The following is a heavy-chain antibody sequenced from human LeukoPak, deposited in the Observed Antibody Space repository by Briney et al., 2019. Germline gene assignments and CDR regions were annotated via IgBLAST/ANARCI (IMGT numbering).Heavy chain of an antibody. D-gene: IGHD3-10*01. CDR1: GYSFTSYW. CDR3: ASTFSLYGSGKSYFDY. Sequence: GESLKISCKGSGYSFTSYWIGWVRQMPGKGLEWMGIIYPGDSDTRYSPSFQGQVTISADKSISTAYLQWSSLKASDTAMYYCASTFSLYGSGKSYFDYWGQGTLVTVSS. J-gene: IGHJ4*02. CDR2: IYPGDSDT. V-gene: IGHV5-51*01.